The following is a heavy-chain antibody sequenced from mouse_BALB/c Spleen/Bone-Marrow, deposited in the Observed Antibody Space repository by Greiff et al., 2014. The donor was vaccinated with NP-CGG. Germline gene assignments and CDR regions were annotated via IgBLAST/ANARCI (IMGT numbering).Heavy chain of an antibody. CDR3: AREITRYAMDY. CDR1: GYAFSNYF. V-gene: IGHV1-54*01. J-gene: IGHJ4*01. CDR2: INPGSGGA. Sequence: QVQLKESGAELVRPGTSVKVSCKASGYAFSNYFMEWVKQRPGQGLEWIGVINPGSGGANYNEKFKGKATLTADKSSSTAYMQVSSLTSDDSAVYFCAREITRYAMDYWGQGTSVTVSS. D-gene: IGHD2-4*01.